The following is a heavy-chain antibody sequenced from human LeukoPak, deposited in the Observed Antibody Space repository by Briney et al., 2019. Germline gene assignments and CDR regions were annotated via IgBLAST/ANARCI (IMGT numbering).Heavy chain of an antibody. Sequence: SETLSLTCAVYGGSFSGYYWSWIRQPPGKGLEWIGEINHSGSTNYNPSLKSRVTISVDTSKNQFSLKLSSVTAADTAVYYCARNLIFYYYGMDVWGKGTTVTVSS. D-gene: IGHD2-8*01. V-gene: IGHV4-34*01. CDR1: GGSFSGYY. CDR3: ARNLIFYYYGMDV. J-gene: IGHJ6*04. CDR2: INHSGST.